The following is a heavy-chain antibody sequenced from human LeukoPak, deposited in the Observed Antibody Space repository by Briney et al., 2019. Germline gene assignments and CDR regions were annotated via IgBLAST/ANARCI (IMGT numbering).Heavy chain of an antibody. D-gene: IGHD6-19*01. J-gene: IGHJ5*02. V-gene: IGHV1-69*04. CDR2: IIPILGIA. CDR1: GGTFSSYA. CDR3: AREKWLVRWFDP. Sequence: GASVKVSCKASGGTFSSYAISWVRQAPGQGLEWMGRIIPILGIANYAQKFQGRVTITADKSTSTAYMELSSLRSEDTAVYYCAREKWLVRWFDPWGQGTLVTVSS.